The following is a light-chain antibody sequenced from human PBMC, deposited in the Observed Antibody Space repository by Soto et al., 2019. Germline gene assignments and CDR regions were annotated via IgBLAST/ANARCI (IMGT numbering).Light chain of an antibody. CDR1: QSVSSN. V-gene: IGKV3-15*01. CDR2: GAS. Sequence: ETVMTQSPATLSVSPGERATLSCRASQSVSSNLAWYQQKPGQAPRLLIYGASTRATGIPARFSGSGSGTEFTLTISSLQPDDFATYYCQQYNTYSPTFGQGTKVDIK. CDR3: QQYNTYSPT. J-gene: IGKJ1*01.